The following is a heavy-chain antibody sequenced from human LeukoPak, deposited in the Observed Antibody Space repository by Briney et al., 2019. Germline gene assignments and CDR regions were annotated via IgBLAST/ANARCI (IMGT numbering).Heavy chain of an antibody. CDR1: GASISTSY. V-gene: IGHV4-59*01. D-gene: IGHD2-15*01. CDR3: ARVGCSGGSCYPDY. J-gene: IGHJ4*02. CDR2: IHYSGDI. Sequence: SETLSLTCTVSGASISTSYWYWIRQPPGKGLEWIGYIHYSGDINYNPSLKSRGTISAYTSKNQLSLKLSSVTAADTAVYYCARVGCSGGSCYPDYWGQGTLVTVSS.